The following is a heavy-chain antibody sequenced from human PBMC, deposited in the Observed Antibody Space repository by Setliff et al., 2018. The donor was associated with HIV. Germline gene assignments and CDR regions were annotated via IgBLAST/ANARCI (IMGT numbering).Heavy chain of an antibody. CDR2: IYHTGSS. V-gene: IGHV4-38-2*02. CDR3: ARDVLGLVISVYGF. J-gene: IGHJ4*02. D-gene: IGHD3-22*01. CDR1: GFSISSRYY. Sequence: SETLSLTCDVSGFSISSRYYWGWIRQSPGKGLEWIGNIYHTGSSYYNPSLNDRATISLDTSKNQFSLKLNSVTAADTAVYYCARDVLGLVISVYGFWGQGIPVT.